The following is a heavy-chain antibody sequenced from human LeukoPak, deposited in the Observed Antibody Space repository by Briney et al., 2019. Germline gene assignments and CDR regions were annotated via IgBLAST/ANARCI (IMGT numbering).Heavy chain of an antibody. J-gene: IGHJ4*02. V-gene: IGHV3-23*01. Sequence: PGGSLRLSCAASGFTFSGYAMSWVRQAPGKGLEWVSAISGSGGSTYYADSVKGRFTISRDNSKNTLYLQMNSLRAEDTAVYYCAKSDCSSTSCYIVDYWGQGTLVTVSS. CDR3: AKSDCSSTSCYIVDY. CDR2: ISGSGGST. CDR1: GFTFSGYA. D-gene: IGHD2-2*02.